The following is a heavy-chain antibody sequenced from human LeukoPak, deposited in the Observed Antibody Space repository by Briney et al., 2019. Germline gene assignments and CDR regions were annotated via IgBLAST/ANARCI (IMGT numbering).Heavy chain of an antibody. D-gene: IGHD4-17*01. J-gene: IGHJ6*02. V-gene: IGHV3-30*04. CDR3: ARDGSYGDYDDYYYYGMDV. Sequence: PGRSLRLSCAASGFTFSSYAMHWVRQAPGKGLEWVAVISYDGSNKYYADSVKGRFTISRDNSKNTLYLQMNSLRAEDTAVYYCARDGSYGDYDDYYYYGMDVWGQGTTVTVSS. CDR1: GFTFSSYA. CDR2: ISYDGSNK.